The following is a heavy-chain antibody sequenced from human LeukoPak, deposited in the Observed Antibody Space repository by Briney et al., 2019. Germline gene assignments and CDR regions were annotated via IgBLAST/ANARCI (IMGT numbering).Heavy chain of an antibody. Sequence: GSLRLSCAASGFTFSSYAMSWVRQAPGKGLEWVSATSGSGGSTYYADSVKGRFTISRDNSKNTLYLQMNSLRAEDTAVYYCAKASSKVAGTAIGYWGQGTLVTVSS. CDR1: GFTFSSYA. D-gene: IGHD6-19*01. CDR3: AKASSKVAGTAIGY. V-gene: IGHV3-23*01. J-gene: IGHJ4*02. CDR2: TSGSGGST.